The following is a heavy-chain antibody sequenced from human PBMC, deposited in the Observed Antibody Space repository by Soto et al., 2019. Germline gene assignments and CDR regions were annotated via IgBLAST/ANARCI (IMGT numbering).Heavy chain of an antibody. CDR3: AGGEYSSSWAFDI. CDR2: IWYDGSNK. Sequence: GGSLRLSCAASGFTFSSYGMHWVRQAPGKGLEWVAVIWYDGSNKYYADSVKGRFTISRDNSKNTLYLQMNSLRAEDTAVYYCAGGEYSSSWAFDIWGQGTMVTVSS. J-gene: IGHJ3*02. V-gene: IGHV3-33*01. CDR1: GFTFSSYG. D-gene: IGHD6-6*01.